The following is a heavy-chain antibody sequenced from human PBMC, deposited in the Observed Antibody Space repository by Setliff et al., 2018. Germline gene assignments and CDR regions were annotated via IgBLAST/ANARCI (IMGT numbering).Heavy chain of an antibody. CDR3: ARDITREPYTGGFYHFDP. Sequence: SETLSLTCGVSGYSISSGHFWGWIRRPPGKGLEWLGNIFHSGSTYYNPTLNSRVTMSVDTSKNQFSLMLTSVTAADSAVYYCARDITREPYTGGFYHFDPWGQGALVTVSS. CDR1: GYSISSGHF. J-gene: IGHJ5*02. V-gene: IGHV4-38-2*02. CDR2: IFHSGST. D-gene: IGHD3-16*01.